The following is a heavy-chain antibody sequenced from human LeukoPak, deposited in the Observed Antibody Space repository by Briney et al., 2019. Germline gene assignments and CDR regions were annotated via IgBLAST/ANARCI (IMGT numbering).Heavy chain of an antibody. V-gene: IGHV1-46*01. CDR3: ARDQTGYYGMDV. CDR1: GYAFTSYY. J-gene: IGHJ6*02. Sequence: GASVKVSCKASGYAFTSYYMHWVRQAPGQGLEWMGIINPSGGSTSYAQKFQGRVTMTRDTSTSTVYMELSSLRSEDTAVYYCARDQTGYYGMDVWGRGTTVTVSS. CDR2: INPSGGST. D-gene: IGHD3-10*01.